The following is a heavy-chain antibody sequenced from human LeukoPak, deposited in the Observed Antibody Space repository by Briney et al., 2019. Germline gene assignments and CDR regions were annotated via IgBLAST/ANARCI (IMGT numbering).Heavy chain of an antibody. V-gene: IGHV3-7*01. CDR1: GFTFSTFW. CDR2: IKQDGSEK. J-gene: IGHJ5*02. CDR3: ARMSPPFSA. Sequence: PGGSLRLSCAASGFTFSTFWMSWVRQAPGKGLEWVANIKQDGSEKYYLDSVKGRFTISRDNAKNSLYLQMNSLRAEDTAVYYCARMSPPFSAWGQGTLVTVSS.